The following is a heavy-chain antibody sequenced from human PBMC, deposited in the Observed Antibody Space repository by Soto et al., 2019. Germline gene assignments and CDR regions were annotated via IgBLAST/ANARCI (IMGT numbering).Heavy chain of an antibody. Sequence: LRLSCSASEFTFSSYWMHWVRQSPGKGLVWVSRITSDGRGTSYADSVKGRFTISRDNAKNTLYLQMNSLRVENQAVYYCARDGGSPRTYGLDVWGQGSTVTV. CDR2: ITSDGRGT. CDR1: EFTFSSYW. V-gene: IGHV3-74*01. D-gene: IGHD1-26*01. CDR3: ARDGGSPRTYGLDV. J-gene: IGHJ6*01.